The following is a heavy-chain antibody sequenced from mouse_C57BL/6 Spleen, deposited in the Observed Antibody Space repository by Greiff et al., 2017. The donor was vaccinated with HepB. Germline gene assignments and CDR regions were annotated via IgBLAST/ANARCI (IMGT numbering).Heavy chain of an antibody. CDR2: INPNNGGT. CDR1: GYTFTDYY. J-gene: IGHJ2*01. V-gene: IGHV1-26*01. CDR3: ARTGWIYYDYDKGYYFDY. D-gene: IGHD2-4*01. Sequence: EVQLQQSGPELVKPGASVKISCKASGYTFTDYYMNWVKQSHGKSLEWIGDINPNNGGTSYNQKFKGKAKLTVDKSSSTAYMEIGSLTSEDSAVYYCARTGWIYYDYDKGYYFDYWGQCTTLTVSS.